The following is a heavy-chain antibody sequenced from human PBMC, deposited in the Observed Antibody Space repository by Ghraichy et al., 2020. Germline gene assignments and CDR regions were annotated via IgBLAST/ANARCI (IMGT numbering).Heavy chain of an antibody. D-gene: IGHD3/OR15-3a*01. CDR3: AHRIPIFGPGIVDCFDS. V-gene: IGHV2-5*01. CDR1: GFSLRSYGVG. Sequence: SGPTLVKPTQTITLTCNFSGFSLRSYGVGVGWIRQPTGKAPEWLALIYWHDDKRYSTSLRSRLTITKETSKNQVILIMTDMDPVDTATYYCAHRIPIFGPGIVDCFDSGGQGTLFTVSS. J-gene: IGHJ5*01. CDR2: IYWHDDK.